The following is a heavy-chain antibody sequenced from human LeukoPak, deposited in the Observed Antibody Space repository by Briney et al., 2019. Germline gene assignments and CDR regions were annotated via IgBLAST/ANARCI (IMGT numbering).Heavy chain of an antibody. Sequence: SETLSLTCTVSGGSMSSYRWSWNRQPPGKGLEWIAYIYYSGTTNYNPSLKSRVTTSVDTSKNQFSLKLSSVTAADTAVYYCARGNLEMAAVDYWGQGTLVTVSS. J-gene: IGHJ4*02. CDR3: ARGNLEMAAVDY. CDR1: GGSMSSYR. D-gene: IGHD5-24*01. CDR2: IYYSGTT. V-gene: IGHV4-59*01.